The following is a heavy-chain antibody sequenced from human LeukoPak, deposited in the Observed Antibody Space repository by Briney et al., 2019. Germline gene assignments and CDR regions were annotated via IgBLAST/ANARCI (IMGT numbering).Heavy chain of an antibody. D-gene: IGHD3-10*01. J-gene: IGHJ4*02. CDR3: ARDTYGSDY. Sequence: ASVKVSCKASGYTFRDHHMHWVRQAPGQGLEWMGKITPIDGSTTYAQKFQDRVTMTRDTSTSTVYMELNGLSSEDTAVYYYARDTYGSDYWGQGTLVTVSS. V-gene: IGHV1-46*01. CDR2: ITPIDGST. CDR1: GYTFRDHH.